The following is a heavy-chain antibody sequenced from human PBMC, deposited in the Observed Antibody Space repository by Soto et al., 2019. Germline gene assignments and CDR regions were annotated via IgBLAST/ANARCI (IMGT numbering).Heavy chain of an antibody. J-gene: IGHJ4*02. CDR2: SSNSGSFT. CDR3: VRSGDNYNPLDY. V-gene: IGHV3-11*06. CDR1: GFTFSDHY. Sequence: GGSLRLSCAASGFTFSDHYMSWIRQAPGKGLEWIGYSSNSGSFTRYADSVKGRFSISRDNAKNSLYLQMNSLRGDDTAIYYCVRSGDNYNPLDYWGQGTPVTVSS. D-gene: IGHD1-1*01.